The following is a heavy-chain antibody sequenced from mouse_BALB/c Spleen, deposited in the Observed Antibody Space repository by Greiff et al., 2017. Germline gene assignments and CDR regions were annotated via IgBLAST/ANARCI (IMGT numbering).Heavy chain of an antibody. J-gene: IGHJ2*01. Sequence: VQLQQSGAELVRPGVSVKISCKGSGYTFTDYAMHWVKQSHAKSLEWIGVISTYYGDASYNQKFKGKATMTVDKSSSTAYMELARLTSEDSAIYYCAREDGNYFDYWGQGTTLTVSS. CDR1: GYTFTDYA. CDR3: AREDGNYFDY. D-gene: IGHD2-1*01. V-gene: IGHV1S137*01. CDR2: ISTYYGDA.